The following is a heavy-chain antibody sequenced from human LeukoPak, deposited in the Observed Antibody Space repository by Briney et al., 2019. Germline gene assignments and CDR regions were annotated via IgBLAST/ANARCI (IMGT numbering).Heavy chain of an antibody. V-gene: IGHV4-4*07. D-gene: IGHD3-3*01. J-gene: IGHJ3*02. CDR3: ARERFLEWFGAFDI. Sequence: PSETLSLTCTVSGGSISSYYWSWIRQPAGKGLEWIGRIYTSGSTNYNPSLKSRVTMSVDTSKNQFSLKLSSVTAADTAVYYCARERFLEWFGAFDIWGQGTMVTVSS. CDR1: GGSISSYY. CDR2: IYTSGST.